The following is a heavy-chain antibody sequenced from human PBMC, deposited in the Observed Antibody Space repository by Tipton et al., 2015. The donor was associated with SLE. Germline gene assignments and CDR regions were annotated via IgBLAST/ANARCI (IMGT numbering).Heavy chain of an antibody. J-gene: IGHJ2*01. CDR1: GASISSSGYF. CDR2: VYYSGNT. V-gene: IGHV4-39*07. CDR3: ARVDYGGNSVWYFDL. D-gene: IGHD4-23*01. Sequence: TLSLTCTVSGASISSSGYFWGWIRQPPGKGLEWIGSVYYSGNTYYNPSLKSRVTISIDTSKNQFSLKLSSVTAADTAVYYCARVDYGGNSVWYFDLWGRGTLVTVSS.